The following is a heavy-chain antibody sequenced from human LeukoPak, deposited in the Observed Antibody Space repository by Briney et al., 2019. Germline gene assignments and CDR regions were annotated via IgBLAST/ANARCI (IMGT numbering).Heavy chain of an antibody. Sequence: SETLSLTCTVSGGSISSYYWSWIRQPPGKGLEWIGYIYYSGSTNYNPSLKSRVTISVDTSKNQFSLKLSSVTAADTAVYYCARMSQGGYMDVWGKGTTVTVSS. V-gene: IGHV4-59*01. CDR1: GGSISSYY. J-gene: IGHJ6*03. CDR3: ARMSQGGYMDV. CDR2: IYYSGST. D-gene: IGHD3-16*01.